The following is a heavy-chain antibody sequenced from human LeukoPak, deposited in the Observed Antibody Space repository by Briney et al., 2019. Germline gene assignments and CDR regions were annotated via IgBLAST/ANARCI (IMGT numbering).Heavy chain of an antibody. CDR3: ASSMGYKPFDY. V-gene: IGHV3-7*01. Sequence: GGSLRLSCAASGFTFSSYWMSWVRQAPGEGLEWVANIKQDGSEKYYVDSVKGRFTISRDNAKNSLYLQMNSLRAEDTAVYYCASSMGYKPFDYWGQGTLVTVSS. D-gene: IGHD5-24*01. CDR1: GFTFSSYW. CDR2: IKQDGSEK. J-gene: IGHJ4*02.